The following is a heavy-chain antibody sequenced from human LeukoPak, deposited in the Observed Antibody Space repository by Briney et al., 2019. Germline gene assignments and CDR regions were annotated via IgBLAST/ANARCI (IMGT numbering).Heavy chain of an antibody. CDR1: GGSLSSYY. V-gene: IGHV4-4*08. CDR2: IYTSGST. CDR3: ARHLEGWWFDP. J-gene: IGHJ5*02. D-gene: IGHD3-3*01. Sequence: KPSETLSLTCTVSGGSLSSYYWNWIRQPPGKGLEWIGYIYTSGSTNYNPSVMSRVTVSVDTSKNQFSLKLSSVTAADTAVYYCARHLEGWWFDPWGQGTLVTVSS.